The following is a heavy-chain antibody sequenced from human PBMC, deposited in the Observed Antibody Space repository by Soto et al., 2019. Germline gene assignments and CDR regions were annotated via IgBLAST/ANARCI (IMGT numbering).Heavy chain of an antibody. J-gene: IGHJ6*02. D-gene: IGHD4-17*01. Sequence: QLQLQESGPRLVKLRETLSLTCTVSGGSISSSNYYWAWIRQPPGKGLQWIGSIFYSRNTYYNPSLKSRVTISVDASKNQFSLKLTSVTAADAALYYCAVAGHGDLYGLEVWGQGTTLTVSS. CDR3: AVAGHGDLYGLEV. CDR2: IFYSRNT. CDR1: GGSISSSNYY. V-gene: IGHV4-39*01.